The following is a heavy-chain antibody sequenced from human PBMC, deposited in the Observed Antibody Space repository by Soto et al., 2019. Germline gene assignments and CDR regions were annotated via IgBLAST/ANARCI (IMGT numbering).Heavy chain of an antibody. D-gene: IGHD6-6*01. CDR3: ARARRIAARPDAFDI. Sequence: SETLSLTCAVYGGSFSGYYWSWIRQPPGKGLEWIGEINHSGSTNYNPSLKSRVTISVDTSKNQFSLKLSSVTAADTAVYYCARARRIAARPDAFDIWGQGTMVTVSS. CDR2: INHSGST. V-gene: IGHV4-34*01. J-gene: IGHJ3*02. CDR1: GGSFSGYY.